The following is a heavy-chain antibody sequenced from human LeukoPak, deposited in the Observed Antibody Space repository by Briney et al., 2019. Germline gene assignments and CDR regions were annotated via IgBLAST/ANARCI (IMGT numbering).Heavy chain of an antibody. D-gene: IGHD3-22*01. Sequence: SETLSLTCTVSGGSISSYYWSWIRQPPGKGLEWIGYIYYSGSTNYNPSLKSRVTISVDTSKNQFSLKLSSVTAADTAVYYCARQYYYDSSGYSDPDYWGQGTLVTVSS. V-gene: IGHV4-59*01. CDR2: IYYSGST. CDR3: ARQYYYDSSGYSDPDY. J-gene: IGHJ4*02. CDR1: GGSISSYY.